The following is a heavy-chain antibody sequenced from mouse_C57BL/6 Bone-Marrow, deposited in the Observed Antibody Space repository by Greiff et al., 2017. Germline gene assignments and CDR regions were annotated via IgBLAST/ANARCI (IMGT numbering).Heavy chain of an antibody. Sequence: VQLQQSGAELARPGASVKLSCKASGYTFTSYGISWVKQRTGQGLEWIGEIYPRSGNTYYNEKFKGKATLTADKSSSTAYMELRSLTSEDSAVYVCARDEDYGSRAWFAYWGQGTLVTVSA. CDR2: IYPRSGNT. D-gene: IGHD1-1*01. J-gene: IGHJ3*01. V-gene: IGHV1-81*01. CDR1: GYTFTSYG. CDR3: ARDEDYGSRAWFAY.